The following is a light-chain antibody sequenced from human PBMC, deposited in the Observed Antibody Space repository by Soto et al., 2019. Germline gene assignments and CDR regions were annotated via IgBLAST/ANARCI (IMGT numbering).Light chain of an antibody. CDR1: QSISSW. V-gene: IGKV1-5*03. Sequence: DIPMTQSPSTLSASVGDRVTITCRASQSISSWLAWYQQKPGKAPKLLIYKASSLESGVPSRFSGSGSGTDFNLTISSLQPDDFATYDCQQYNSYSRTFGQGTKVEIK. J-gene: IGKJ1*01. CDR3: QQYNSYSRT. CDR2: KAS.